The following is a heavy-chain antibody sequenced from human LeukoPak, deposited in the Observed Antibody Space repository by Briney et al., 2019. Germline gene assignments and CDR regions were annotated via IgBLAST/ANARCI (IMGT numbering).Heavy chain of an antibody. V-gene: IGHV1-46*01. J-gene: IGHJ6*03. D-gene: IGHD6-13*01. CDR3: ARGIAPRQQLVYYYYYMDV. CDR1: GYTFTSYY. CDR2: INPSGGST. Sequence: ASVKVSCKASGYTFTSYYMHWVRQAPGQGLEWMGIINPSGGSTNYAQKFQGRVTITADKSTSTAYMELSSLRSEDTAVYYCARGIAPRQQLVYYYYYMDVWGKGTTVTVSS.